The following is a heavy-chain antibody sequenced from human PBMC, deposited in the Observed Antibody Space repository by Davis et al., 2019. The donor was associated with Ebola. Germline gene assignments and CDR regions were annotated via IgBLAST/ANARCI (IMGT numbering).Heavy chain of an antibody. CDR2: IYYSGST. CDR3: ARELVVISYYYYYGMDV. CDR1: GGSVSSGSYY. V-gene: IGHV4-61*01. J-gene: IGHJ6*02. Sequence: MPSETLSLTCTVSGGSVSSGSYYWSWIRQPPEKGLEWVGYIYYSGSTNCNPSLKSRVTISVDTSKNQFSLKLSSVTAADTAVYYCARELVVISYYYYYGMDVWGQGTTVTVSS. D-gene: IGHD3-22*01.